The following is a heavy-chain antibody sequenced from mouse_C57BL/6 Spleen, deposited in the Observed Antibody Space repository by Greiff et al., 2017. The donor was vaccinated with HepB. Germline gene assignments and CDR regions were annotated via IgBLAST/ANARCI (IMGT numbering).Heavy chain of an antibody. CDR1: GFTFSSYG. CDR3: ARSYDGYYEGFAY. CDR2: ISSGGSYT. Sequence: EVMLVESGGDLVKPGGSLKLSCAASGFTFSSYGMSWVRQTPDKRLEWVATISSGGSYTYYPDSVKGRFTISRANAKNTLYLQMSSLKSEDTAMYYCARSYDGYYEGFAYWGQGTLVTVSA. V-gene: IGHV5-6*01. D-gene: IGHD2-3*01. J-gene: IGHJ3*01.